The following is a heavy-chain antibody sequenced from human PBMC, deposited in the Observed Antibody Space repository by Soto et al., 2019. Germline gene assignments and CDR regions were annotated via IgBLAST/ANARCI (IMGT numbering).Heavy chain of an antibody. V-gene: IGHV3-23*01. J-gene: IGHJ4*02. CDR3: ASRTSGWYFDY. D-gene: IGHD6-19*01. CDR1: GFTFSSYA. CDR2: ISGSVGST. Sequence: EVQLLESGGGLVQPGGSLRLSCTASGFTFSSYAMNWVRQAPGKGLEWVSVISGSVGSTYYSDSVKGRFTISRDNSKNKLYLQMNSLRAEDTAVYYCASRTSGWYFDYWGQGTLVTVSS.